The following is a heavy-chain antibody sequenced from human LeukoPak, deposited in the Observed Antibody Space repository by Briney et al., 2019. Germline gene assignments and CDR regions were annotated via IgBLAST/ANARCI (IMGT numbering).Heavy chain of an antibody. D-gene: IGHD3-22*01. Sequence: ASVKVSCKASGYSFTTYGISWLRQAPGHGLEWIARISVYNGNTNYADKVRGRVLVTTDISATTAYLELKSLRYDDTGVYYCAKMDSDSSGFFSNWGQGTPVTVSS. V-gene: IGHV1-18*01. CDR2: ISVYNGNT. CDR1: GYSFTTYG. J-gene: IGHJ4*02. CDR3: AKMDSDSSGFFSN.